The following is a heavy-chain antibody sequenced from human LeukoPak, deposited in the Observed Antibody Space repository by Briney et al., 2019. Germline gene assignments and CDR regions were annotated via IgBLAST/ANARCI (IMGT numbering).Heavy chain of an antibody. CDR3: ARQVGDSGYDSEYFDY. CDR1: GGSISSSSYY. V-gene: IGHV4-39*01. CDR2: IYYSGST. J-gene: IGHJ4*02. Sequence: SETLSLTCTVSGGSISSSSYYWGWIRQPPGKGLEWIGSIYYSGSTYYNPSLKSRVTISVDTSKNQFSLKLSPVTAADTAVYYCARQVGDSGYDSEYFDYWGQGTLVTVSS. D-gene: IGHD5-12*01.